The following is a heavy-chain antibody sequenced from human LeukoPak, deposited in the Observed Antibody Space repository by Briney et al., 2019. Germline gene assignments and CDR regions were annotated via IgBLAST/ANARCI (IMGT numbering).Heavy chain of an antibody. Sequence: ASVKVSCKVSGYTLTELSMHWVRQAPGQGLEWMGRINPNSGGTNYAQKFQGRVTMTRDTSISTAYMELSRLRSDDTAVYYCASAYYYDSSGYHDAFDIWGQGTMVTVSS. J-gene: IGHJ3*02. CDR3: ASAYYYDSSGYHDAFDI. D-gene: IGHD3-22*01. CDR1: GYTLTELS. V-gene: IGHV1-2*06. CDR2: INPNSGGT.